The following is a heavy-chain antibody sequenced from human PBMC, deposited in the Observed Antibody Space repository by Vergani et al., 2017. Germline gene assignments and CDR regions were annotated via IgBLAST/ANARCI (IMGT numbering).Heavy chain of an antibody. J-gene: IGHJ5*02. V-gene: IGHV4-34*01. CDR2: INHSGST. CDR1: GGSFSGYY. Sequence: QVQLQQWGAGLLKPSETLSLTCAVYGGSFSGYYWSWIRQPPGKGLEWIGEINHSGSTNYNPSLKSRVTISVDTSKNPFSLKLRSVTAADTAVYYCARAPTIFGVVIGWFDPWGQGTLVAVSS. CDR3: ARAPTIFGVVIGWFDP. D-gene: IGHD3-3*01.